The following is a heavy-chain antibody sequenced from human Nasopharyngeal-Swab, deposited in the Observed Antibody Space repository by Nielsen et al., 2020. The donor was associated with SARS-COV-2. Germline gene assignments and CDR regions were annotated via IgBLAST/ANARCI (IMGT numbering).Heavy chain of an antibody. J-gene: IGHJ4*02. V-gene: IGHV3-73*01. CDR2: IGDKDDNYAT. CDR1: GLIFSGSA. Sequence: GGSLRLSCAASGLIFSGSAMHWVRKASGKGLEWVGRIGDKDDNYATTYGAAVKGRFTISRDDSKNTAFLQMDSLKTEDTALYYCTTDYYFDYWGQGTLVTVSS. CDR3: TTDYYFDY.